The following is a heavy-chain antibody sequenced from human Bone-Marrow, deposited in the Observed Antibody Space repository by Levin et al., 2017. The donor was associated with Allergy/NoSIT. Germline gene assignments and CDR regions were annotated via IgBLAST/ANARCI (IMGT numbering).Heavy chain of an antibody. Sequence: SETLSLTCTVSGASMRSGRYYWSWIRQHPGKGLEWIGFIYYSGATRYNPSLLSRVTVSLDTSTNQFSLKLTSVTAADTSVYYCAGSLNRGIIPSLNFDHRGQGTLGTVSS. CDR1: GASMRSGRYY. CDR2: IYYSGAT. V-gene: IGHV4-31*03. D-gene: IGHD3-10*01. CDR3: AGSLNRGIIPSLNFDH. J-gene: IGHJ4*02.